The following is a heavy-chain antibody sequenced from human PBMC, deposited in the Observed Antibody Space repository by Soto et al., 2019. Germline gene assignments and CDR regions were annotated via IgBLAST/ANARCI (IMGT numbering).Heavy chain of an antibody. Sequence: QVQLVQSGAEVKKPGASVKVSCKASGYTFTSYGISWVRQAPGQGLEWMGWISAYNGNTNYAQKLQGRVTMTTDTSPSIAYMELRSLRSDDTAVYYCARDPTLYCDYPPDAFDIWGQGTMVTVSS. V-gene: IGHV1-18*01. CDR3: ARDPTLYCDYPPDAFDI. CDR1: GYTFTSYG. J-gene: IGHJ3*02. D-gene: IGHD4-17*01. CDR2: ISAYNGNT.